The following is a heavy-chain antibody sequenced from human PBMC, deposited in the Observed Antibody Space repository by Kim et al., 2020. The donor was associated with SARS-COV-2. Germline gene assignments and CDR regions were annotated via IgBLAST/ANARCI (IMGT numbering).Heavy chain of an antibody. Sequence: ASVKVSCKASGYTFTSYAMNWVRQAPGQGLEWMGWINTNTGNPTYAQGFTGRFVFSLDTSVSTAYLQISSLKAEDTAVYYCAREDLNQQAAAVNYWGQGTLVTVSS. V-gene: IGHV7-4-1*02. CDR2: INTNTGNP. D-gene: IGHD6-13*01. J-gene: IGHJ4*02. CDR1: GYTFTSYA. CDR3: AREDLNQQAAAVNY.